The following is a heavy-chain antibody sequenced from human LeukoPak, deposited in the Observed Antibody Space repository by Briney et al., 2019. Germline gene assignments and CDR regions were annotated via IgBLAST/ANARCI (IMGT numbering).Heavy chain of an antibody. Sequence: GASVKVSCKVSGYTLTELSMHWVRQAPGKGLEWMGGFDPEDGETIYAQKFQGRVTMTEDTSTDTAYMELSSLRSEDTAVYYCATADSSGWYSHRLFDYWGQGTLVTVSS. CDR1: GYTLTELS. V-gene: IGHV1-24*01. J-gene: IGHJ4*02. CDR3: ATADSSGWYSHRLFDY. D-gene: IGHD6-19*01. CDR2: FDPEDGET.